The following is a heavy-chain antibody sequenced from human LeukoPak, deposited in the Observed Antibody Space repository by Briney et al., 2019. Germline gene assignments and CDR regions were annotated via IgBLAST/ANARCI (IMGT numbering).Heavy chain of an antibody. J-gene: IGHJ4*02. CDR2: INPNSGGT. Sequence: ASVKVSCKASGYTFTGYYMHWVRQAPGQGLEWMGWINPNSGGTNYAQKFQGRVTMTRDTSISTAYMELSRLRSDDTAVYYCARGTPSGLTGYLEDDYWGQGTLVTVSS. V-gene: IGHV1-2*02. D-gene: IGHD3-9*01. CDR1: GYTFTGYY. CDR3: ARGTPSGLTGYLEDDY.